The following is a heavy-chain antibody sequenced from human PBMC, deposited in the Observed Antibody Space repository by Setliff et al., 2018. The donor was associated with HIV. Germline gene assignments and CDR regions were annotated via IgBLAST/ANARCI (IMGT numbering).Heavy chain of an antibody. D-gene: IGHD2-21*02. V-gene: IGHV7-4-1*02. CDR1: GHTFSNYD. CDR3: TRDLTRTVMTREGPSYYYYYMDV. CDR2: INTNTGSP. J-gene: IGHJ6*03. Sequence: ASVKVSCKASGHTFSNYDVIWVRQAPGQGLEWMGWINTNTGSPTYARGFTGRFVFSLDTSISTTYLQINSLEAEDTAVYYCTRDLTRTVMTREGPSYYYYYMDVWGKGTTVTVSS.